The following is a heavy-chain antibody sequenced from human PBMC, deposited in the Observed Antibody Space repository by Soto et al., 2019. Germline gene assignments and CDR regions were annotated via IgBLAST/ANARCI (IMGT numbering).Heavy chain of an antibody. CDR1: NSPISDFY. V-gene: IGHV4-59*08. J-gene: IGHJ4*01. CDR2: IYYTGTT. CDR3: ARLGGYYQAFDS. D-gene: IGHD3-22*01. Sequence: SETLSLTCNVSNSPISDFYWSWFRQPPGQGLEWVGYIYYTGTTTYNPSLRSRVDISIDASKSQFSLDLRSVTAADTAVYYCARLGGYYQAFDSCGHGSLVTVYS.